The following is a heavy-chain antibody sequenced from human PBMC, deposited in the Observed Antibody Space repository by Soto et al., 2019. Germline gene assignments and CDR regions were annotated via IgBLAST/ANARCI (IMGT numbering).Heavy chain of an antibody. V-gene: IGHV4-59*01. Sequence: SETLSLTCTVSGGSISSYYWSWIRQPPGKGLEWIGYIYFRGTTNYNPSLKSRVTMSADTSKNQFSLKLNSVTAADTAVHYCARMNYYDTSGYPFDYWGQGMMVTVSS. J-gene: IGHJ4*02. CDR2: IYFRGTT. D-gene: IGHD3-22*01. CDR1: GGSISSYY. CDR3: ARMNYYDTSGYPFDY.